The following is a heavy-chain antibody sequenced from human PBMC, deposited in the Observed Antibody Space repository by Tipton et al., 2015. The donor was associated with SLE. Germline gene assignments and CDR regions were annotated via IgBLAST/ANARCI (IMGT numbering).Heavy chain of an antibody. V-gene: IGHV4-4*09. D-gene: IGHD4-17*01. Sequence: TLSLTCTVSAGSINSHYFSWIRQPPGKGLEWIGFIYSSGTTNYNPSLRSRVTMSVDTSKNQLSLSLSSVTAADTAVYYCARPAVYGDSRGGFDIWGQGTMVTVSS. CDR3: ARPAVYGDSRGGFDI. CDR1: AGSINSHY. J-gene: IGHJ3*02. CDR2: IYSSGTT.